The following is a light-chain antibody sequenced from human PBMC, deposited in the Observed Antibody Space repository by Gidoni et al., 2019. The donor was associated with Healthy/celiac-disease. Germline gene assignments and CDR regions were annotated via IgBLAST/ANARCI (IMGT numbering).Light chain of an antibody. J-gene: IGKJ1*01. CDR1: QSVSSY. CDR3: QQRSNWPPWT. CDR2: DAS. Sequence: EIVLTQSPATLALYPGERATLSCRASQSVSSYLAWYQQKPGQAPRLLIYDASNRATGIPARFSGSGSGTDFTLTISSLEPEDLAVYYCQQRSNWPPWTFXQXTKVEIK. V-gene: IGKV3-11*01.